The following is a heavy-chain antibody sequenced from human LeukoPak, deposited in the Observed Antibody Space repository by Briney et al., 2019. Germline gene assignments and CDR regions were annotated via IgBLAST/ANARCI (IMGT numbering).Heavy chain of an antibody. CDR3: VKDPRRSYFYFDY. J-gene: IGHJ4*02. CDR1: GFIFSDYG. CDR2: IRYDVRNK. Sequence: GGSLTLSCAASGFIFSDYGMHWVRQAPGKGLEWVAFIRYDVRNKYYVDSVKGRFTISRDSSKNTLFLQMSSLRVQDTAVYYCVKDPRRSYFYFDYWGQGTLVTVSS. D-gene: IGHD1-26*01. V-gene: IGHV3-30*02.